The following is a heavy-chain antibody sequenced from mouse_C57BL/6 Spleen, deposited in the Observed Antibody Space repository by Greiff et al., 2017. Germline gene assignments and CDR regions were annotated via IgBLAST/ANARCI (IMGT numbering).Heavy chain of an antibody. CDR2: ISSGGSYT. V-gene: IGHV5-6*01. Sequence: EVHLVESGGDLVKPGGSLKLSCAASGFTFSSYGMSWVRQTPDKRLEWVATISSGGSYTYYPDSVKGRFTISRDNAKNTLYLQMSSLKSEDTAMYYCARHEGDFDYWGQGTTLTVSS. CDR1: GFTFSSYG. CDR3: ARHEGDFDY. J-gene: IGHJ2*01.